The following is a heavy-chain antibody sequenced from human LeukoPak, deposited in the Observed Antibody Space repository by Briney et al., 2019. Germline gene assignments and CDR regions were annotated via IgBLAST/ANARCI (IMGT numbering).Heavy chain of an antibody. Sequence: ASVKVSCKASGYTFTGYYMHWVRQAPGQGLAWMGWINPNSGGTNYAQKFQGRVTMTRDTSISTAYMELSRLRSDDTAVYYCAKATVTTEEFDYWGQGTLVTVSS. CDR3: AKATVTTEEFDY. CDR1: GYTFTGYY. J-gene: IGHJ4*02. CDR2: INPNSGGT. V-gene: IGHV1-2*02. D-gene: IGHD4-17*01.